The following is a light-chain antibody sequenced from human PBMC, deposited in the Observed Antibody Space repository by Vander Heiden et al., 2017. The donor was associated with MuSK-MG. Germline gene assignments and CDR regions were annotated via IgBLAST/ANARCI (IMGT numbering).Light chain of an antibody. Sequence: DIQMTQSPASVSASVGDSITITCRASQGIAGWVAWYQQKPGKAPKVLIYAASSLQTGVPSRFRGGASGTDFTLTISMLQPEDFATYYCQQGNSFPLTFGGGTKVHIK. CDR2: AAS. V-gene: IGKV1D-12*01. CDR1: QGIAGW. J-gene: IGKJ4*01. CDR3: QQGNSFPLT.